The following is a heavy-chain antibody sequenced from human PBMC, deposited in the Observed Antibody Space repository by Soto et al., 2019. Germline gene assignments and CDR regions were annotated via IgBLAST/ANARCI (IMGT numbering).Heavy chain of an antibody. V-gene: IGHV3-23*01. Sequence: GGSLRLCCAASGFTFSTYAMSWVRQAPGKGLEWVSTITTSGGNTYYADSVQGRFTISRDNSKNTLYLQMNSLRAEDTAVYYCAGRYCTNGVCYTNYYYYIDVWGKGTTVTVSS. CDR1: GFTFSTYA. CDR2: ITTSGGNT. CDR3: AGRYCTNGVCYTNYYYYIDV. J-gene: IGHJ6*03. D-gene: IGHD2-8*01.